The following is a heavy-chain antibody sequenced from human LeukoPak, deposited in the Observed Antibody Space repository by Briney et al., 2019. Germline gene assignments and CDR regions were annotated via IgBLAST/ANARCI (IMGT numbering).Heavy chain of an antibody. Sequence: SVKVSCKASGGTFSSYAISWVRQAPGQGLEWMGGIIPIFGTANYAQKFQGRVTITADESTSTAYMELRSLRSDDTAVYYCARSGIVVVPAASGFWFDPWGQGTLVTVSS. CDR1: GGTFSSYA. D-gene: IGHD2-2*01. V-gene: IGHV1-69*13. CDR3: ARSGIVVVPAASGFWFDP. CDR2: IIPIFGTA. J-gene: IGHJ5*02.